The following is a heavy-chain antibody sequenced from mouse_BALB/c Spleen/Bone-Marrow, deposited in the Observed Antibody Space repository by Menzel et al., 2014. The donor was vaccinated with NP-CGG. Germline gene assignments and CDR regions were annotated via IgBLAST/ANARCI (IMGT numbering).Heavy chain of an antibody. CDR1: GFTFTDYY. J-gene: IGHJ2*01. V-gene: IGHV7-3*02. D-gene: IGHD2-3*01. CDR3: ARDMGGLLFDY. Sequence: EVQLQESGGGLVQPGGSLRLSCATSGFTFTDYYMNWVRQPPGKALEWLGFIRNKAYSYTTEYSASVKGRFTVSRDNSQSILYLQMNTLRAEDSATYYCARDMGGLLFDYWGQGTILTVSS. CDR2: IRNKAYSYTT.